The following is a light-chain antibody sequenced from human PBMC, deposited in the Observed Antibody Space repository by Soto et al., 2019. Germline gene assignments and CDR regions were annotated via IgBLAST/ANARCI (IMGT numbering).Light chain of an antibody. CDR2: DAS. CDR3: QQRSNWPIT. Sequence: XRATRSVSSYLAWSQQKXGQASRLLIYDASXRTNDIPARFSGSGSGTDFTLTTSSLETEDFALYYCQQRSNWPITFGQGTRLEIK. J-gene: IGKJ5*01. CDR1: RSVSSY. V-gene: IGKV3-11*01.